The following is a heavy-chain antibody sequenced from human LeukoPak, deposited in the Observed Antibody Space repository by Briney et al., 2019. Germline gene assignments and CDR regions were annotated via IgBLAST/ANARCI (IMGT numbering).Heavy chain of an antibody. CDR1: GGTSNSHA. CDR3: ATTNDGGGYQWGDFFDF. Sequence: ASVKVSRKASGGTSNSHAISWVRQAPGQGLEWMGRIIPNLGTTNRAQNFQDRVTLTAGKSTNTAYMELTSLTSDDTAVYYCATTNDGGGYQWGDFFDFWGQGTLVTVSS. CDR2: IIPNLGTT. J-gene: IGHJ4*02. D-gene: IGHD3-22*01. V-gene: IGHV1-69*04.